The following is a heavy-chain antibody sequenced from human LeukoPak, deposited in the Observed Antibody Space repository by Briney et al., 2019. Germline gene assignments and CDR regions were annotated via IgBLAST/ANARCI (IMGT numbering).Heavy chain of an antibody. Sequence: GGSLRLPCAASGFTFSRDSMNWVRQAPGKGLEWVAYINGGGSPIYYADSVRGRFTISRDNAKNSLYLRMNSLRAEDTAVYYCVRDNPRCCGVIPANIDDYWGQGTLVTVSS. CDR1: GFTFSRDS. CDR2: INGGGSPI. V-gene: IGHV3-48*01. J-gene: IGHJ4*01. CDR3: VRDNPRCCGVIPANIDDY. D-gene: IGHD2-21*01.